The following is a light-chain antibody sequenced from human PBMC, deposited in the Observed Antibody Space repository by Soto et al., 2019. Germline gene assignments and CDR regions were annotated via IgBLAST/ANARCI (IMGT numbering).Light chain of an antibody. CDR1: SSDVGGYNY. Sequence: HSALTQPASVSGSPGQSITISCTGTSSDVGGYNYVSWYQQHPGKAPKLMIYDVSNRPSGVSNLFSGSKSGNTASLTISGLQDEDEAYYYCRSYTSGSTWVFGGGTKLTVL. J-gene: IGLJ3*02. CDR3: RSYTSGSTWV. V-gene: IGLV2-14*01. CDR2: DVS.